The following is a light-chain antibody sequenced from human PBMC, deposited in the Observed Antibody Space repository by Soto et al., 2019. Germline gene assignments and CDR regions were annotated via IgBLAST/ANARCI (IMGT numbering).Light chain of an antibody. CDR2: GAS. J-gene: IGKJ1*01. Sequence: EIVLTQSPGTLSLSPGERATLSCRASQSVSSSYLAWYQQKPGQAPRLLIYGASSRATGIPDRFSGSGSGTDFNLTSSRLEPEDFAVYYCQQYVNSPGTFGQGTKVEIK. V-gene: IGKV3-20*01. CDR3: QQYVNSPGT. CDR1: QSVSSSY.